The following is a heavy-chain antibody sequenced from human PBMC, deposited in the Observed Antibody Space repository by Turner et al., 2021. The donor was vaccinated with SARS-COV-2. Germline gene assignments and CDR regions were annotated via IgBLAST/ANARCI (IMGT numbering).Heavy chain of an antibody. CDR2: ISGGGGST. D-gene: IGHD5-18*01. CDR3: AKGYSYDLDP. J-gene: IGHJ5*02. V-gene: IGHV3-23*01. CDR1: GFTFSSYA. Sequence: EVQLLESWGGLVQPGGSLRLSCAASGFTFSSYAMNWVRQAPGKGLEWVSGISGGGGSTFYADSVKGRFTISRDNSKNTLYLQMNSLRAEDTAVYYCAKGYSYDLDPWGQGTLVTVSS.